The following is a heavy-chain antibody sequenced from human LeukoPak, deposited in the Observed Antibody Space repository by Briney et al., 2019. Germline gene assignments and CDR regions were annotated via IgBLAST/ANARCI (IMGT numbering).Heavy chain of an antibody. D-gene: IGHD3-16*02. CDR2: IIPIFGTA. J-gene: IGHJ4*02. CDR1: GGTFSSYA. Sequence: ASVKVSCKASGGTFSSYAISWVRQAPEQGLEWMGGIIPIFGTANYAQKFQGRVTITADESTSTAYMELSSLRSEDTAVYYCARTSYDYVWGSYRLFDYWGQGTLVTVSS. V-gene: IGHV1-69*13. CDR3: ARTSYDYVWGSYRLFDY.